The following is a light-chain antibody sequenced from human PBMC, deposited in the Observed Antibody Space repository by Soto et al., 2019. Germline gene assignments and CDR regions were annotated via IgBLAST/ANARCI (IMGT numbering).Light chain of an antibody. J-gene: IGKJ2*03. CDR2: DAS. V-gene: IGKV1-5*01. Sequence: DIQMTQSPSTLSASVGDRVTITCRPSQSISNWLAWYQQKPGKAPKVLIYDASSLKSGVPSRFSGSGSGTEFTLTINSLQPDDFATYYCQHYTGRFGQGTRLEI. CDR1: QSISNW. CDR3: QHYTGR.